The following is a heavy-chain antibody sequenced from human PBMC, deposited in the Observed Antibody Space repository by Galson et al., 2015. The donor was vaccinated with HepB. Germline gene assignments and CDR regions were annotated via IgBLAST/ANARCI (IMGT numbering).Heavy chain of an antibody. V-gene: IGHV3-11*06. D-gene: IGHD4-17*01. Sequence: LRLSCAASGFTFSDYYMSWIRQAPGKGLEWLSYISVSGTYTNYADSVKGRFTISRDNAKNSLYLQMNSLRAEDTAVYYCARVADADYGDHAHFDYWGQGTLVTVSS. CDR2: ISVSGTYT. J-gene: IGHJ4*02. CDR1: GFTFSDYY. CDR3: ARVADADYGDHAHFDY.